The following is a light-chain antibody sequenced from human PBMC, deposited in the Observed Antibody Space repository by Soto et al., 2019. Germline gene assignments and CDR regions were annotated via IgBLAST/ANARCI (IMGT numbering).Light chain of an antibody. CDR1: SSNIGSNY. CDR2: RNN. J-gene: IGLJ3*02. CDR3: AAWDDSLRVV. V-gene: IGLV1-47*01. Sequence: QSVLTQPPSASGTPGQRVTISCSGSSSNIGSNYVYWYQQLPKTAPKLLIYRNNQRPSGVPDRFSGSKSGTSASLAISGLRSEDEADYYCAAWDDSLRVVFGGGTKLTVL.